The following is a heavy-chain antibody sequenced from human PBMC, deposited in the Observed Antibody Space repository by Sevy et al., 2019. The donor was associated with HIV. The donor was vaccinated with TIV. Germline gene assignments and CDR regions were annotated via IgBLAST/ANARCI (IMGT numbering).Heavy chain of an antibody. CDR2: ISGSGGST. J-gene: IGHJ6*02. CDR3: AKLVLRFLEWFLNGMDV. V-gene: IGHV3-23*01. CDR1: GFTFSSYA. Sequence: GGSLRLSCAASGFTFSSYAMSWVRQAPGKGLEWVSAISGSGGSTYYADSVKGRFTSSRDNSKNTLYLQMNSLRAEDTAEYYCAKLVLRFLEWFLNGMDVWGQGTTVTVSS. D-gene: IGHD3-3*01.